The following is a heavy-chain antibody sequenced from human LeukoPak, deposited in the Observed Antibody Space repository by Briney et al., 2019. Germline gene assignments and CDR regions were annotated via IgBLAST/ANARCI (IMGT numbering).Heavy chain of an antibody. J-gene: IGHJ3*02. CDR3: AKNTVGETIGWDAYDI. CDR2: ITGGGITA. Sequence: GGSLRLSCAVSGFTFRSYAMSWVRQAPGKGLEWVTSITGGGITAYYADSVKVRFTISRDNSKNTLYLQMNSLRVEDTAVYYCAKNTVGETIGWDAYDIWGHGTLGAVSS. CDR1: GFTFRSYA. D-gene: IGHD1-26*01. V-gene: IGHV3-23*01.